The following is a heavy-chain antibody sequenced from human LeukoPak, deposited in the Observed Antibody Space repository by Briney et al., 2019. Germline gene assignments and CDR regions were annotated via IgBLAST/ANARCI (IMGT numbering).Heavy chain of an antibody. J-gene: IGHJ4*02. D-gene: IGHD5/OR15-5a*01. Sequence: GGSLRLSCAASGFTFSSYSMNWVRQAPGKGLEWVSYISSSSSHIYYADSVRGRFTISRDNAKNSLYLQMSSLRAEDTAVYYCTRDPTYYLRYGYFDYWGQGILVTVSS. CDR1: GFTFSSYS. CDR2: ISSSSSHI. V-gene: IGHV3-21*05. CDR3: TRDPTYYLRYGYFDY.